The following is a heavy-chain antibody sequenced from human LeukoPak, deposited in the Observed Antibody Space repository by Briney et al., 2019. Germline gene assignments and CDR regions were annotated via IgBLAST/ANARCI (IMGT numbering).Heavy chain of an antibody. J-gene: IGHJ4*02. Sequence: SGTLSLTCTVSGGSISRGDYYWSWIRQPPGKGLEWIGYIYYSGSTYYNPSLKSRVTISVDTSKNQFSLKLSSVTAADTAVYYCAREGYYYDSSGSIYYFDYWGQGTLVTVSS. CDR1: GGSISRGDYY. CDR2: IYYSGST. D-gene: IGHD3-22*01. CDR3: AREGYYYDSSGSIYYFDY. V-gene: IGHV4-30-4*01.